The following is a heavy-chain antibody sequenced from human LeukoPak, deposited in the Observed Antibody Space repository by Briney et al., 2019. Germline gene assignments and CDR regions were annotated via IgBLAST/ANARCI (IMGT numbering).Heavy chain of an antibody. CDR3: AKSKSPYPMDYIFDF. Sequence: GGSLRLSCAASGFTFGSYGMHWVRQAPGKGLEWVAVISNDGSITKYGDSVKGRFTISGDNSKNTLYVQMNSLRTDDAAVYYCAKSKSPYPMDYIFDFWGQGTLVTVSS. V-gene: IGHV3-30*18. D-gene: IGHD4-11*01. J-gene: IGHJ4*02. CDR2: ISNDGSIT. CDR1: GFTFGSYG.